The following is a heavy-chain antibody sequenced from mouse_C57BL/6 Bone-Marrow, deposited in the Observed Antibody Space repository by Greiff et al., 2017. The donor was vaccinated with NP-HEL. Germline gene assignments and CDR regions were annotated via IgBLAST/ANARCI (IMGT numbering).Heavy chain of an antibody. CDR3: TTGGSSPYAMDD. CDR1: GFNIKDDY. J-gene: IGHJ4*01. Sequence: EVQVVESGAELVRPGASVKLSCTVSGFNIKDDYMHWVKQRPEQGLEWIGWIDPENGDTEYASKFQGKATITADTSSNTAYLQLSSLTSEDTAVYYGTTGGSSPYAMDDWGQGTSVTVSS. D-gene: IGHD1-1*01. V-gene: IGHV14-4*01. CDR2: IDPENGDT.